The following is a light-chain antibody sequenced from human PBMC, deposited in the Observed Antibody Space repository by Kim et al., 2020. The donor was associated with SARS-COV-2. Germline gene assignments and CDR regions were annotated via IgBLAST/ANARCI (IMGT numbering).Light chain of an antibody. CDR3: KQYETYWT. V-gene: IGKV1-5*03. Sequence: DIQMTQSPATLSAFVGDRVTMTCRASQSVEGWLAWYQQKPGKAPRLLIYQASKLASGVPSRFRGSGSGTDFTLTVSYLQSDDSAVYYCKQYETYWTFGPGTKVDIK. CDR1: QSVEGW. CDR2: QAS. J-gene: IGKJ1*01.